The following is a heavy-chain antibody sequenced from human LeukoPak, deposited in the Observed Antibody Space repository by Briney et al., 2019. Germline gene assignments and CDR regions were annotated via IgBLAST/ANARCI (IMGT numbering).Heavy chain of an antibody. D-gene: IGHD5-12*01. J-gene: IGHJ4*02. CDR1: GYSFTSHW. CDR3: ARPSDIYTGYDL. Sequence: GESLKISCRGSGYSFTSHWIGWVRQISGKGLEWMGIIYPADSDTRYSPSFQGQVTISADKSISTAYLHWNSLKASDTAMYYCARPSDIYTGYDLWGQGTLVTVSS. CDR2: IYPADSDT. V-gene: IGHV5-51*01.